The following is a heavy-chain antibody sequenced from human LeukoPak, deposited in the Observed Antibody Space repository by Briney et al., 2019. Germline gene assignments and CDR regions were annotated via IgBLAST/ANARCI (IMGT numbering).Heavy chain of an antibody. CDR1: GFTFNYYA. J-gene: IGHJ4*02. CDR2: ISYDGAKE. Sequence: GGSLRLSCTASGFTFNYYAMHWVRQAPGKGLESVAVISYDGAKEYYAGSVKGRFTISRDNSKNALYLQMNSLRGDDSAVYYCARDENDFWSGYPDYWGQGTLVTVSS. D-gene: IGHD3-3*01. CDR3: ARDENDFWSGYPDY. V-gene: IGHV3-30-3*01.